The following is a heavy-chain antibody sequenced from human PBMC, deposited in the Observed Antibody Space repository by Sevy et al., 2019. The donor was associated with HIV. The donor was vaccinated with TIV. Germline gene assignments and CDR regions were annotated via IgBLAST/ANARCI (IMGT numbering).Heavy chain of an antibody. CDR1: GFTFSSYA. Sequence: GGSLRLSCAASGFTFSSYATSWVRQAPGKGLEWVSTISGSGDNTFYADSAKGRFTISKDNSKNTLLLQLNSLKDEDTAVYYSENCLYTSVEAYYYYMDVWGKGTTVTVSS. D-gene: IGHD3-16*01. CDR2: ISGSGDNT. CDR3: ENCLYTSVEAYYYYMDV. V-gene: IGHV3-23*01. J-gene: IGHJ6*03.